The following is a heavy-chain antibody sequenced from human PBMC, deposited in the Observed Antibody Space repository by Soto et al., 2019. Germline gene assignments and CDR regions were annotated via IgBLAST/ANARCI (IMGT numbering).Heavy chain of an antibody. CDR2: IYDSGNT. Sequence: QVQLQESGPGLVKPSETLSLTCTVSGGSISSSYWSWIRQPPGKGLEWIGYIYDSGNTNYNPSLKSRVTISVDTSKNQFSLKLSSVTAADTAVYFCARLEESCSSRWGIYFYYMGVWGKGTTVTVSS. CDR1: GGSISSSY. V-gene: IGHV4-59*08. J-gene: IGHJ6*03. CDR3: ARLEESCSSRWGIYFYYMGV. D-gene: IGHD6-13*01.